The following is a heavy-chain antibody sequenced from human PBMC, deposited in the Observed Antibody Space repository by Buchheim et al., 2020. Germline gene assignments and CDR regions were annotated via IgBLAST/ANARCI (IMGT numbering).Heavy chain of an antibody. CDR3: ARELGGGWYRKCNWFDP. V-gene: IGHV3-7*01. CDR1: GFTFSSYW. J-gene: IGHJ5*02. D-gene: IGHD6-19*01. CDR2: IKQDGSEK. Sequence: EVQLVESGGGLVQPGGSLRLSCAASGFTFSSYWMSWVRQAPGKGLEWVANIKQDGSEKYYVDSVKGRFTISRDNAKNSLYLQMNSLRAEDTAVYYCARELGGGWYRKCNWFDPWGQGTL.